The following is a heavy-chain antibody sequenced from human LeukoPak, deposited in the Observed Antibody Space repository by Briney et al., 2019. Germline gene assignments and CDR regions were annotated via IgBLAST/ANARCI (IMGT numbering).Heavy chain of an antibody. Sequence: ASVKVSCKASGYTFTSYGISWVRQAPGQGLEWMGWISAYNGSTNYAQKLQGRVTMTTDTSTSTAYMELRSLRSDDTAVYYCARDHCSSTSCSSTPTNWFDPWGQGTLVTVSS. CDR3: ARDHCSSTSCSSTPTNWFDP. CDR2: ISAYNGST. V-gene: IGHV1-18*01. D-gene: IGHD2-2*01. J-gene: IGHJ5*02. CDR1: GYTFTSYG.